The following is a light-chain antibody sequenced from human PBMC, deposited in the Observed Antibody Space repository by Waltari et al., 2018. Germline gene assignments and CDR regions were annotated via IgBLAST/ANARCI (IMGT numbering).Light chain of an antibody. CDR3: QQYNNWPPSWT. J-gene: IGKJ1*01. CDR2: GAS. Sequence: EIAMTQSPATLSMSPGERATLSCRASQSVSSNLAWYQQKPGQAPRLLIYGASTRATGIPARFSGSGSGTEFTLTISSLQSEDFAVYYCQQYNNWPPSWTFGQGTKVEIK. CDR1: QSVSSN. V-gene: IGKV3-15*01.